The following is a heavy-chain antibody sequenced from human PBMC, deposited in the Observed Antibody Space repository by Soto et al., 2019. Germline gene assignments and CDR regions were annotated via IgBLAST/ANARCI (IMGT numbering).Heavy chain of an antibody. J-gene: IGHJ4*02. V-gene: IGHV3-13*01. Sequence: EVQLVESGGGLVQPGGSLRLSCAASGFTFSSYDMHWVRQATGKGLEWVSAIGTAGDTYYPGSVKGRFTISRKNAKNSLYLQMNSLRAGDTAVYYCARDGVYGSLSYWGQGTLVTVSS. CDR1: GFTFSSYD. D-gene: IGHD2-8*01. CDR3: ARDGVYGSLSY. CDR2: IGTAGDT.